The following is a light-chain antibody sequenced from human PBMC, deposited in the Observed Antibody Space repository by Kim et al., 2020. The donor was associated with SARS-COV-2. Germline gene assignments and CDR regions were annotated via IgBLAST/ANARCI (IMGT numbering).Light chain of an antibody. Sequence: DIQMTQSPSSLSASVGDRVTITCRASQGISSYVAWYQQKPGEVPRLLIYDASALQSGVPSRFSGSGSGTDFTLTISGLQPEDVATYYCQKYNGAAWTFGQGTKVDIK. V-gene: IGKV1-27*01. CDR2: DAS. CDR1: QGISSY. CDR3: QKYNGAAWT. J-gene: IGKJ1*01.